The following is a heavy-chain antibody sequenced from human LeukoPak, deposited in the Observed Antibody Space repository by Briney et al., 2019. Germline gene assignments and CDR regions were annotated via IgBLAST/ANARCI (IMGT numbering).Heavy chain of an antibody. D-gene: IGHD5-12*01. Sequence: ASVKVSCKASGYTFTSYGISWVRQAPGQGLEWMGWISAYNGNTNYAQKFQGRVTMTRNTSISTAYMELSSLRSEDTAVYYCARSPIVATRGYYFDYWGQGTLVTVSS. V-gene: IGHV1-18*01. CDR1: GYTFTSYG. CDR2: ISAYNGNT. CDR3: ARSPIVATRGYYFDY. J-gene: IGHJ4*02.